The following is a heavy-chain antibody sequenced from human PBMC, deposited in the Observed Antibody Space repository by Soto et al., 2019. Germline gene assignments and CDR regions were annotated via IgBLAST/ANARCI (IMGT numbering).Heavy chain of an antibody. J-gene: IGHJ1*01. CDR2: IYYSGST. CDR1: GGSISSGGYY. CDR3: ARRALSGDADC. D-gene: IGHD2-21*01. V-gene: IGHV4-31*03. Sequence: PSETLSLTCTVSGGSISSGGYYWSWIRQHPGKGLEWIGYIYYSGSTYYNPSLKSRVTISVDNTKNIVYLQMNSLSADDSAVYYCARRALSGDADCWGQGTRVTVSS.